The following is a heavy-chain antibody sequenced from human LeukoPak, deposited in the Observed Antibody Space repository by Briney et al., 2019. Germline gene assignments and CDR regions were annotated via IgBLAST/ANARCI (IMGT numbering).Heavy chain of an antibody. CDR1: GFTFEDCA. D-gene: IGHD2/OR15-2a*01. Sequence: GGSLRLSCAASGFTFEDCAMHWVRQVPGKGLEWVSGISWNSGSIGYADSVKGRFTISRDNAKKSLYLQMNSLRAEDTALYYCARDIVGVIEAALDYWGQGTQVTVSS. CDR3: ARDIVGVIEAALDY. V-gene: IGHV3-9*01. CDR2: ISWNSGSI. J-gene: IGHJ4*02.